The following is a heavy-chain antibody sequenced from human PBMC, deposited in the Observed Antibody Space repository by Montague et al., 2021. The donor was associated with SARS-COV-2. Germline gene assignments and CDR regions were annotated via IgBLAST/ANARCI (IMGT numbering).Heavy chain of an antibody. Sequence: CAISGDSVSTNSGTWNWVRLSPSRGLEWLGRTYYRSEWHSDYSVSVKSRISINPDTSKSQFSLQLNSVTPEDTAVYYCARAERGSCGDGNCYQYLFNYWGQGTLVTVSS. J-gene: IGHJ4*02. V-gene: IGHV6-1*01. CDR3: ARAERGSCGDGNCYQYLFNY. CDR2: TYYRSEWHS. CDR1: GDSVSTNSGT. D-gene: IGHD2-15*01.